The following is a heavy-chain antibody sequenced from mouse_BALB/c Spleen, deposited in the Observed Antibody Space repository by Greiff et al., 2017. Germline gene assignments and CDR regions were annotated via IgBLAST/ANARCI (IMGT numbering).Heavy chain of an antibody. D-gene: IGHD2-14*01. CDR1: GFTFSSYA. CDR2: ISSGGSYT. Sequence: EVQGVESGGGLVKPGGSLKLSCAASGFTFSSYAMSWVRQSPEKRLEWVAEISSGGSYTYYPDTVTGRFTISRDNAKNTLYLEMSSLRSEDTAMYYCARGGYRYAMDYWGQGTSVTVSS. V-gene: IGHV5-9-4*01. CDR3: ARGGYRYAMDY. J-gene: IGHJ4*01.